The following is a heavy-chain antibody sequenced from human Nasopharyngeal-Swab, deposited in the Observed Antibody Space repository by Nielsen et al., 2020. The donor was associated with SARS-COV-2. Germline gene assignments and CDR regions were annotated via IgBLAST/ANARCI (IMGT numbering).Heavy chain of an antibody. CDR1: GYTFTSYA. CDR3: ARASFYSYGEAYYYYMDV. J-gene: IGHJ6*03. V-gene: IGHV1-3*01. CDR2: INAGNGNT. D-gene: IGHD5-18*01. Sequence: ASVKVSCKASGYTFTSYAMHWVRQAPGQRLEWMGWINAGNGNTKYSQKFQGRVTITRDTSASTAYMELSSLRSEDTAVYYCARASFYSYGEAYYYYMDVWGKGTTVTVSS.